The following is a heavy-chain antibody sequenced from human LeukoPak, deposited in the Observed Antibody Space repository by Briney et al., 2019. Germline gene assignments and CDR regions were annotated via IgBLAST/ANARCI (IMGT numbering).Heavy chain of an antibody. CDR3: AKDSVSGWKPGAFNI. Sequence: GGSLRLSCAASGFPVRRNYMSWVRQVPGKGLEWVSIIYSGGNTYYADSVKGRFTISRDDSKNTLYLQMNNLRAEDTAVYYCAKDSVSGWKPGAFNIWGQGTMVTVSS. CDR1: GFPVRRNY. CDR2: IYSGGNT. V-gene: IGHV3-53*01. D-gene: IGHD6-19*01. J-gene: IGHJ3*02.